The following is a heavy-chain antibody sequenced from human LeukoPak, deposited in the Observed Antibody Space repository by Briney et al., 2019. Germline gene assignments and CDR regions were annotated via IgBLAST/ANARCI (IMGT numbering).Heavy chain of an antibody. J-gene: IGHJ4*02. CDR3: ARRSYSSGWYMGLDY. CDR1: GGSISSSSYY. D-gene: IGHD6-19*01. CDR2: VFYRGTA. Sequence: PSETLSLTCTVSGGSISSSSYYWDWIRQPPGMGLEWIGTVFYRGTAYYNPSLKSRVTISVDASKNQFSLKMSSVTAADTAVYYCARRSYSSGWYMGLDYWGQGTLVTVSS. V-gene: IGHV4-39*01.